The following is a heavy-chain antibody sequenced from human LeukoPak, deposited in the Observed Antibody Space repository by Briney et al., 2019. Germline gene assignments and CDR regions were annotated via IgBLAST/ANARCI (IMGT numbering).Heavy chain of an antibody. CDR3: ARDYCSSTSCHDVFDI. CDR1: GFTFSTYS. CDR2: IKQDGSDK. J-gene: IGHJ3*02. Sequence: PGGSLRLSCVASGFTFSTYSMNWFRQTPGKGLEWVANIKQDGSDKYYVDSVKGRFTISRDNAKNSLYLQMSSLRAEDTAVYYCARDYCSSTSCHDVFDIWGQGTMVTVSS. V-gene: IGHV3-7*01. D-gene: IGHD2-2*01.